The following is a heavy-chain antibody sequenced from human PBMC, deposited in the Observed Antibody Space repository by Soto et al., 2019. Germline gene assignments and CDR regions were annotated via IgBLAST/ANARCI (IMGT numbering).Heavy chain of an antibody. V-gene: IGHV3-15*01. CDR1: GFIFRNAW. J-gene: IGHJ1*01. CDR2: IKSKSSGGTT. Sequence: PVGALRLSGAASGFIFRNAWMSWVRQAPGKGLEWVGRIKSKSSGGTTDYAAPVEGRVTITRDDSKSILYLQMTSLTVEDTAVYFCTSEKGWRQSPLDSWGQGALVLV. CDR3: TSEKGWRQSPLDS. D-gene: IGHD4-4*01.